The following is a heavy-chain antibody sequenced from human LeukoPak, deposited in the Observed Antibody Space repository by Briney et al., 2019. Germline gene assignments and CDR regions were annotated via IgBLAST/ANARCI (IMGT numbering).Heavy chain of an antibody. CDR2: INPNSGGT. Sequence: GASVKVSCKASGYTFTSYYMHWVRQAPGQGLEWMGWINPNSGGTNYAQKFQGRVTMTRDTSISTAYMELSRLRSDDTAVYYCASSFIAAREDDAFGIWGQGTMVTVSS. J-gene: IGHJ3*02. CDR3: ASSFIAAREDDAFGI. CDR1: GYTFTSYY. V-gene: IGHV1-2*02. D-gene: IGHD6-25*01.